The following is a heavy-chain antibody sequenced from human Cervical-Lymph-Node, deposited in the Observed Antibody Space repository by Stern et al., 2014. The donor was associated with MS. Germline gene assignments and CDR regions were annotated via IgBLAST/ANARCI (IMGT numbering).Heavy chain of an antibody. V-gene: IGHV3-11*01. CDR2: ICTSATNT. J-gene: IGHJ4*02. CDR1: GFTFSDHC. Sequence: MQLVESGGGLVKPGGSLRLSWVASGFTFSDHCLNWIRQVPGKGLEWVSSICTSATNTYYADSVKGRFTISRDNAKNSLYLQMNSLRAEDTAVYYCARGNYNAHFPRYWGQGTLVTVSS. D-gene: IGHD1-7*01. CDR3: ARGNYNAHFPRY.